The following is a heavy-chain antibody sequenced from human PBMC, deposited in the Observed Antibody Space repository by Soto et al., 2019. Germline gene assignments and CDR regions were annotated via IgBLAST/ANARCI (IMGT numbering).Heavy chain of an antibody. V-gene: IGHV3-23*01. D-gene: IGHD4-17*01. Sequence: EVQVLESGGGLVQPGGSLRLSCAASGFTFSSYAMSWVRQAPGQGLEWVSAISGSGSNPYYADSVKGRFTISRDNSKNTLYLQMNSLRDEDTALYYCAKTASMTIRDGFDHSGQGTLVTVSS. J-gene: IGHJ4*02. CDR3: AKTASMTIRDGFDH. CDR2: ISGSGSNP. CDR1: GFTFSSYA.